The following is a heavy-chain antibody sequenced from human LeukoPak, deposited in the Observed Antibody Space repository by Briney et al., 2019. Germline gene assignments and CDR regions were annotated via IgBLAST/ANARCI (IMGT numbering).Heavy chain of an antibody. CDR1: GSTFSSYA. V-gene: IGHV3-23*01. CDR3: AKIPDYYDSSGYYYEGFDY. Sequence: GGSLRLSCAASGSTFSSYAMSWVRQAPGKGLEWVSAISGSGGSTYYADSVKGRFTISRDNSKNTLYLQMNSLRAEDTAVYYCAKIPDYYDSSGYYYEGFDYWGQGTLVTVSS. D-gene: IGHD3-22*01. J-gene: IGHJ4*02. CDR2: ISGSGGST.